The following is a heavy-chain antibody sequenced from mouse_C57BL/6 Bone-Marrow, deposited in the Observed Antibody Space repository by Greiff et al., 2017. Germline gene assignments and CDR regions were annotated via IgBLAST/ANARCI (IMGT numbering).Heavy chain of an antibody. V-gene: IGHV1-62-2*01. CDR1: GYTFTEYT. Sequence: VQLQQSGAELVKPGASVKLSCKASGYTFTEYTIHWVKQRSGQGLEWIGWIYPGGGSIKYNEKFKDKATLTADKSSSTVYMELSSLTSADSAVYFCARREEGLYYGSRNWLAYWGPGTLVTVSA. J-gene: IGHJ3*01. CDR2: IYPGGGSI. D-gene: IGHD1-1*01. CDR3: ARREEGLYYGSRNWLAY.